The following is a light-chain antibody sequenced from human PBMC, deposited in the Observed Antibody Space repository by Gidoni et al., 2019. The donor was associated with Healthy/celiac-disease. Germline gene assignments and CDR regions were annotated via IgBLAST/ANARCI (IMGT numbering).Light chain of an antibody. Sequence: QSVLTQPPSVSGAPGQRVTISCTGSRSNIGAGYDVHWYQQLPGTAPKPLIYGNSNRPSGVPDRFSGSKSGTSASLAITGLQAEDEADYYCQSYDSSHVVFGGGTKLTVL. J-gene: IGLJ2*01. CDR3: QSYDSSHVV. CDR1: RSNIGAGYD. V-gene: IGLV1-40*01. CDR2: GNS.